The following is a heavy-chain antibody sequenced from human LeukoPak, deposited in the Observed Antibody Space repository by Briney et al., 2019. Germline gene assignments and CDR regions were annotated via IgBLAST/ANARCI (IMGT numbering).Heavy chain of an antibody. J-gene: IGHJ6*04. CDR2: ISWNSGTI. V-gene: IGHV3-9*01. CDR1: GFTFDDYA. D-gene: IGHD3-10*02. Sequence: GGSLRLSCAASGFTFDDYAMHWVRQAPGKGLEWVSGISWNSGTIGYAGSVQGRFTISRDNAKNSLYLQMNSLRAEDTAVYYCAELGITMIGGVWGKGTTVTISS. CDR3: AELGITMIGGV.